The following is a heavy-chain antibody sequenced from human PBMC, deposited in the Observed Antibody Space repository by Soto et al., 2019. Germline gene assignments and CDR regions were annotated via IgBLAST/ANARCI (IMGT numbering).Heavy chain of an antibody. Sequence: QVQLQQWGAGLLKPSETLSLTCAVYSGSFSGYYWSWIRQPPGKGLEWIGELYQGLSIIYNPSLESRVTISGDSSKNKFSLKLRSVTAADTAVYYCARHGGYYFDYWGQGTLVTVSS. CDR3: ARHGGYYFDY. J-gene: IGHJ4*02. V-gene: IGHV4-34*01. D-gene: IGHD3-16*01. CDR1: SGSFSGYY. CDR2: LYQGLSI.